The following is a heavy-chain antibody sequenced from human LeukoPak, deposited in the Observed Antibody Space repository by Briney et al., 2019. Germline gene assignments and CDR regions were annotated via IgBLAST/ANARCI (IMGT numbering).Heavy chain of an antibody. Sequence: GGSLRLSCAASGFTFSSYAMSWVRQAPGKGLEWVAVISYDGSNKYYADSVKGRFTISRDNSKNTLYLQMNSLRAEDTAVYYCARSIYDILTGYYSSFDYWGQGTLVTVSS. J-gene: IGHJ4*02. V-gene: IGHV3-30-3*01. CDR2: ISYDGSNK. CDR3: ARSIYDILTGYYSSFDY. D-gene: IGHD3-9*01. CDR1: GFTFSSYA.